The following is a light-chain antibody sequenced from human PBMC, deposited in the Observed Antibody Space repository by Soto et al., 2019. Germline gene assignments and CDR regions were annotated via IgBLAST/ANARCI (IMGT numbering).Light chain of an antibody. J-gene: IGLJ1*01. CDR1: SSDVGGYHY. CDR3: SSYTGSTPVYV. CDR2: DVS. V-gene: IGLV2-11*01. Sequence: QSVLTQPRSVSGSPGQSVTTSCTGTSSDVGGYHYVSWYQQHPGKAPKLMIYDVSKRPSGVPDRFSGSKSGNTASLTISGLQTEDEADYYCSSYTGSTPVYVFGTGTKVTVL.